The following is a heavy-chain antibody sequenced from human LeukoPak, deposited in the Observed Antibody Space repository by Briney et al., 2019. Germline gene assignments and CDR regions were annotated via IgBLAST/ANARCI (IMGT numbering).Heavy chain of an antibody. Sequence: PGGSLRLSCAASGFTFSSYAMSWVRQAPGKGLEWVSAISGSGGSTYYADSVKGRFTISRDNPKNTLYLQMNSLRAEDTAVYYCAKDRLMGYCSGGSCYEYRYYFDYWGQGTLVTVSS. V-gene: IGHV3-23*01. CDR3: AKDRLMGYCSGGSCYEYRYYFDY. CDR2: ISGSGGST. J-gene: IGHJ4*02. CDR1: GFTFSSYA. D-gene: IGHD2-15*01.